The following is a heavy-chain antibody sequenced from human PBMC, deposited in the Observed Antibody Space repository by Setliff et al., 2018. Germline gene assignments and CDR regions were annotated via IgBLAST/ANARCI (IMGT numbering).Heavy chain of an antibody. J-gene: IGHJ5*02. CDR1: GGSISSYY. Sequence: SETLSLTCTVSGGSISSYYWSWIRQPPWKGLEWIGYIYTSGSTNYNPSLESRVTISVDTSKNQFSLKLSSVTAADTAVYYCARDQGYCGSASCYAQLWFDPWGQGTLVTSPQ. V-gene: IGHV4-4*08. CDR3: ARDQGYCGSASCYAQLWFDP. D-gene: IGHD2-2*01. CDR2: IYTSGST.